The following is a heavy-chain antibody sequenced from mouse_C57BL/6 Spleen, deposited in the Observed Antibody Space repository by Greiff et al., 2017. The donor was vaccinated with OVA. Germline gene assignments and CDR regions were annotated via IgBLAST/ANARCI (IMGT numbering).Heavy chain of an antibody. V-gene: IGHV1-18*01. CDR3: ATPFYDGYCEGFAY. Sequence: VQLQQSGPELVKPGASVKIPCKASGYTFTDYNMDWVKQSHGKSLEWIGDINPNNGGTIYNQKFKGKATLTVDKSSSTAYMELRSLTSEDTAVYYCATPFYDGYCEGFAYWGQGTLVTVSA. CDR2: INPNNGGT. J-gene: IGHJ3*01. CDR1: GYTFTDYN. D-gene: IGHD2-3*01.